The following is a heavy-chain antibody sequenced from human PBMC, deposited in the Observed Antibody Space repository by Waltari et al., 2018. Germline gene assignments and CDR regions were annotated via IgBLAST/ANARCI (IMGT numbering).Heavy chain of an antibody. CDR2: IRSKAYGGTT. D-gene: IGHD4-17*01. Sequence: EVQLVESGGGLVQPGRSLRLSCTASGFTFGDYAMSWFRQAPGKGLEWVGFIRSKAYGGTTEYAASVKGRFTISRDDSKSIAYLQMNSLKTEDTAVYYCTRDRSDNRYGVNTFDYWGQGTLVTVSS. CDR1: GFTFGDYA. J-gene: IGHJ4*02. CDR3: TRDRSDNRYGVNTFDY. V-gene: IGHV3-49*03.